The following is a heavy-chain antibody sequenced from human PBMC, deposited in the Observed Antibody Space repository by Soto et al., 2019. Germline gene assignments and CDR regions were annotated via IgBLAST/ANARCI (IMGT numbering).Heavy chain of an antibody. CDR3: ARDGGGGSESYYHYYYYMDV. J-gene: IGHJ6*03. Sequence: EVQLVESGGGLVQPGGSLRLSCAASGFTFSSYSMNWVRQAPGKGLEWVSYIRSSSSTIYYADSVKGRFTISRDNAKNSLYVQMNSLRAEDTAVSYCARDGGGGSESYYHYYYYMDVWGKGTTVTVSS. CDR2: IRSSSSTI. V-gene: IGHV3-48*01. CDR1: GFTFSSYS. D-gene: IGHD3-10*01.